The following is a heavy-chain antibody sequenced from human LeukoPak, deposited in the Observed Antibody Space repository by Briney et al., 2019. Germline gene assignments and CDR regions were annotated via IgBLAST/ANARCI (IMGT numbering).Heavy chain of an antibody. CDR3: ARRDMTAVTAYAFDI. J-gene: IGHJ3*02. D-gene: IGHD4-11*01. CDR2: IYYSGST. CDR1: GGSISSRSYY. V-gene: IGHV4-39*01. Sequence: PSETLSLTCTVSGGSISSRSYYWVWIRQPPGKGLEWIGSIYYSGSTYYNPSLSSRVTISLDTSKNQFSLKLRSVTAADTAVYYCARRDMTAVTAYAFDIWGQGTMVTVSS.